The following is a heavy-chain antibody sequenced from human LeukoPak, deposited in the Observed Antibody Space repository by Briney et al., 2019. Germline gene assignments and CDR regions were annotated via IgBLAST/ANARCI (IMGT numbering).Heavy chain of an antibody. J-gene: IGHJ5*02. D-gene: IGHD3-3*01. Sequence: GGSLRLSCAASGFTFSSYAMHWVRQAPGKGREYVSAISSNGGSTYYANSVKGRFTISRDNSKNTLYLQMGSLRAEDMAVYYCARDLLEATTIFGVVIPGFDPWGQGTLVTVSS. CDR2: ISSNGGST. CDR3: ARDLLEATTIFGVVIPGFDP. CDR1: GFTFSSYA. V-gene: IGHV3-64*01.